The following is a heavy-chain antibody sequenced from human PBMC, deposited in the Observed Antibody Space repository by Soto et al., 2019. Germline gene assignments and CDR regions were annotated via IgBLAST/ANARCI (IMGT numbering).Heavy chain of an antibody. CDR1: GFTFSGFD. J-gene: IGHJ4*02. V-gene: IGHV3-13*01. CDR2: IGTAGDT. D-gene: IGHD2-15*01. CDR3: ARGQEVGAHFFDS. Sequence: PGGSLRLSCEASGFTFSGFDMHWVRQPTGKGLEWVSTIGTAGDTYYAVSVKGRFTIFRDNAKNSLSLQMNSLRAADTAVYYCARGQEVGAHFFDSWGQGTQVTVSS.